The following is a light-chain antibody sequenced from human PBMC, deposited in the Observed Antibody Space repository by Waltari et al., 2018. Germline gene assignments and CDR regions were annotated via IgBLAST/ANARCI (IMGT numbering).Light chain of an antibody. Sequence: QSALTQPASVSGSPGQSITISCTGTSSAVGFYNLLSWYQQHPGKAPELVVYEVISRPSGVSNRFSGSKSGNTASLTISGLQAEDEADYYCCSYAGRNIWVFGGGTKLTVL. CDR2: EVI. CDR1: SSAVGFYNL. J-gene: IGLJ3*02. CDR3: CSYAGRNIWV. V-gene: IGLV2-23*02.